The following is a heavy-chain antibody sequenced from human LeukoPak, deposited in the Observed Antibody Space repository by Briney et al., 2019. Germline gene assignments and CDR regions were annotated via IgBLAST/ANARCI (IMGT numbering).Heavy chain of an antibody. CDR1: GGTFTSYA. CDR3: ASQLDYYDSSGYYKPVGFDY. D-gene: IGHD3-22*01. J-gene: IGHJ4*02. V-gene: IGHV1-69*06. Sequence: GSSVKVSCKASGGTFTSYAISWVRQAPGQGLEWMGGIIPIFGTANYAQKFQGRVTITADKSTSTAYMELSSLRSEDTAVYYCASQLDYYDSSGYYKPVGFDYWGQGTLVTVSS. CDR2: IIPIFGTA.